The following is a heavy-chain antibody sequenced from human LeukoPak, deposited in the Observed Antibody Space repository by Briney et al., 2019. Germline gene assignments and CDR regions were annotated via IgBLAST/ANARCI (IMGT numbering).Heavy chain of an antibody. V-gene: IGHV3-30*18. Sequence: GGSLRLSCAASGFTFSSYGMHWVRQAPGKGLEGVAVISYDGSNKYYADSVKGRFTISRDNSKNTLYLKMNSLRAEDTAVYYCAKERYGGNLGNYFDYWGQGTLVTVSS. CDR3: AKERYGGNLGNYFDY. D-gene: IGHD4-23*01. J-gene: IGHJ4*02. CDR2: ISYDGSNK. CDR1: GFTFSSYG.